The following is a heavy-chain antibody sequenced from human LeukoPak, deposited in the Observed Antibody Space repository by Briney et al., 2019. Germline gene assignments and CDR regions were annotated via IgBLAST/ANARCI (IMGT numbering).Heavy chain of an antibody. J-gene: IGHJ4*02. CDR1: GFTFSDYN. V-gene: IGHV3-11*04. CDR3: ARDGIRSFGLITKHDY. CDR2: ISSRGGTI. Sequence: GGSPRLSCAASGFTFSDYNMHWIRQAPGKGLEWISYISSRGGTIFYADSVKGRFTISRDNAENSLFLQLNSLRPEDTAVYYCARDGIRSFGLITKHDYWGQGTLVTVSS. D-gene: IGHD3-3*01.